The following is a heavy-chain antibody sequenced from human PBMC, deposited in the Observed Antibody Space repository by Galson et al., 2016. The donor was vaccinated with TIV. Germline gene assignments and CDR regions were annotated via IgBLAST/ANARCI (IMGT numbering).Heavy chain of an antibody. CDR1: GYSFTRYW. D-gene: IGHD3-10*01. Sequence: QSGAEVKKPGESLRISCKGSGYSFTRYWINWVRQMPGKGLEWIGRIDPSDSYTNYSPSFRGHVTISVDKSVDTAYLQWSSLKASDTAIYYCARGVSSGSAWLDPWGQGTLVSVSS. CDR2: IDPSDSYT. CDR3: ARGVSSGSAWLDP. J-gene: IGHJ5*02. V-gene: IGHV5-10-1*01.